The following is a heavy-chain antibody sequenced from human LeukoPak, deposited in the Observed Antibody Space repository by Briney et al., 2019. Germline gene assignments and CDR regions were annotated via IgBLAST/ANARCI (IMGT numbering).Heavy chain of an antibody. CDR1: DYTLLTYG. D-gene: IGHD2-2*01. CDR3: ARPAKGAYYYYYMDV. CDR2: ISTYNGNT. Sequence: ASVKVSCKASDYTLLTYGITWVRQAPGQGLEWMGWISTYNGNTHYAQKLQGRVTVTTDTSTRTAYMEPRSLTSNDTGIYYCARPAKGAYYYYYMDVWGRGTTVTVSS. V-gene: IGHV1-18*01. J-gene: IGHJ6*03.